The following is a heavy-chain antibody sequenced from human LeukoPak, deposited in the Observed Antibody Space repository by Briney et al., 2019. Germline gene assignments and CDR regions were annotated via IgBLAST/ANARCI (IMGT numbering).Heavy chain of an antibody. D-gene: IGHD6-19*01. Sequence: ASVKVSCKASGYTFTSYYMHWVRQAPGQGLEWMGIINPSGGATSYAQKFQGRVTMTRDTSTSTVYMELSSLRSEDTAVYYCAREQWLGTVYYYYGMDVWGQGTTVTVSS. CDR2: INPSGGAT. CDR3: AREQWLGTVYYYYGMDV. CDR1: GYTFTSYY. V-gene: IGHV1-46*01. J-gene: IGHJ6*02.